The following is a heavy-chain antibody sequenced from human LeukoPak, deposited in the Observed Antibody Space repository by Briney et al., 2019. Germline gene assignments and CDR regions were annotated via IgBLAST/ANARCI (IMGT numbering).Heavy chain of an antibody. Sequence: SETLSLTCAVYGGSFSGYYWSWIRQPPGKGLEWIGEINHSGSTNYNPSLKSRVTISVDTSKNQFSLKLSSVTAADTAVYYCARAQGSSGWTYYFDYWGQGTLVTVSS. J-gene: IGHJ4*02. CDR2: INHSGST. V-gene: IGHV4-34*01. CDR3: ARAQGSSGWTYYFDY. CDR1: GGSFSGYY. D-gene: IGHD6-19*01.